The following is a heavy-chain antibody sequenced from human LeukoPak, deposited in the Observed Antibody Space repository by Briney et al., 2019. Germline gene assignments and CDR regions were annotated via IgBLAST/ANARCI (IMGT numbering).Heavy chain of an antibody. CDR3: ASMAYDSSGFGY. V-gene: IGHV4-39*07. Sequence: SETLSLTCTVSGGSISTSNYYWSWIRQPPGKGLEWIGEINHSGSTNYNPSLKSRVTISVDTSKNQFSLKLSSVTAADTAVYYCASMAYDSSGFGYWGQGTLVTVSS. CDR1: GGSISTSNYY. CDR2: INHSGST. J-gene: IGHJ4*02. D-gene: IGHD3-22*01.